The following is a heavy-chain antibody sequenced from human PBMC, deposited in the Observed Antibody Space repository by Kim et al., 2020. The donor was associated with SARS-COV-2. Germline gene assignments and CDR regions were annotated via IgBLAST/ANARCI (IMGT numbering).Heavy chain of an antibody. D-gene: IGHD2-2*01. CDR2: SRNKVNSYTT. J-gene: IGHJ6*02. CDR3: ARSRYCSTTSCRWGGMDV. V-gene: IGHV3-72*01. Sequence: GGSLRLSCAASGFTFSDHYMDWVRQAPGKGLEWVGRSRNKVNSYTTDYAASVKGRFTISRDDSKNSLYLQMNSLKTEDTAVYYCARSRYCSTTSCRWGGMDVWGQGTTVTVSS. CDR1: GFTFSDHY.